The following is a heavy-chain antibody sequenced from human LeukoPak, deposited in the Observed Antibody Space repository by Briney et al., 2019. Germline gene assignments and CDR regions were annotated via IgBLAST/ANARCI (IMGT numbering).Heavy chain of an antibody. V-gene: IGHV4-4*07. Sequence: SESLSLTCTVSGGSISGYYWTWIRQPAGEGLEWIGHIYTSVNTNYNPSLKSRVTMSVDTSKNQFSLKLSSVTAADTAAYYCARGESLFDYWGQGTLVTVSS. CDR2: IYTSVNT. D-gene: IGHD3-10*01. J-gene: IGHJ4*02. CDR3: ARGESLFDY. CDR1: GGSISGYY.